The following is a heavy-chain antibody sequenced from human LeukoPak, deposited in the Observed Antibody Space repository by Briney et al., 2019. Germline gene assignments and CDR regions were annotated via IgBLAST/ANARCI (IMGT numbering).Heavy chain of an antibody. J-gene: IGHJ5*02. CDR1: GGSFSGYY. CDR3: VRRCGGDCYSKMGLDL. D-gene: IGHD2-21*02. V-gene: IGHV4-34*01. CDR2: INHSGST. Sequence: SETLSLTCAVYGGSFSGYYWSWIRQPPGKGLEWIGEINHSGSTNYNPSLKSRVTISVDTSKNQFSLKLSSVTAADTAVYYCVRRCGGDCYSKMGLDLWGQGTAVTVSS.